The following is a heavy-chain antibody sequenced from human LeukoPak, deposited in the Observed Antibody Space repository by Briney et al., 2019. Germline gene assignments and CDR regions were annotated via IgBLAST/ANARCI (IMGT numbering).Heavy chain of an antibody. J-gene: IGHJ4*02. CDR2: LRYDGNNK. CDR1: GFSFSSYG. V-gene: IGHV3-33*01. Sequence: PGRSLRLFCAACGFSFSSYGMHWVRQAPGKGLEWVAVLRYDGNNKYYADSVKGRFTISRDTSKYTLYLQMNSLRAEDTAVYYCARGSCSGGSCYLIDNWGQGSLVTVSS. D-gene: IGHD2-15*01. CDR3: ARGSCSGGSCYLIDN.